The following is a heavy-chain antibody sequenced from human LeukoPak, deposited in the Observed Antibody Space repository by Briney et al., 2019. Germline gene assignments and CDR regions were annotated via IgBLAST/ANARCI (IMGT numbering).Heavy chain of an antibody. CDR1: GFTFSSYW. D-gene: IGHD5-24*01. CDR2: IKQDGSEK. Sequence: GGSLRLSCAASGFTFSSYWMSWVRQAPGKGLEWVANIKQDGSEKYYVDSVKGRFTISRDNAKNSLYLQMNSLRAEDTAVYYCARVGVRDGYNSHAFDIWGQGTMVTVSS. V-gene: IGHV3-7*01. CDR3: ARVGVRDGYNSHAFDI. J-gene: IGHJ3*02.